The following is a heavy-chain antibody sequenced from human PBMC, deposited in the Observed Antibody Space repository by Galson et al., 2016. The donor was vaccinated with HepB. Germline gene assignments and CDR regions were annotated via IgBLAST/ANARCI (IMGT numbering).Heavy chain of an antibody. Sequence: LSLTCTVSGRSITDSRYYWGWIRQPPRKGLEWIGNIYYSGRTYYNPSLKSRVTMSVDTSSNYFSLKVDSVTAADTALYYCARQHYYGSGVDFWGQGTLVTVSS. V-gene: IGHV4-39*01. CDR3: ARQHYYGSGVDF. CDR1: GRSITDSRYY. D-gene: IGHD3-10*01. J-gene: IGHJ4*02. CDR2: IYYSGRT.